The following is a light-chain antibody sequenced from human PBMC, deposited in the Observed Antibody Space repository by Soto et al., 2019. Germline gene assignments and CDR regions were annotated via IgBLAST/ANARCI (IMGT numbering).Light chain of an antibody. CDR2: EVT. CDR3: SSFATSDTWV. J-gene: IGLJ3*02. V-gene: IGLV2-18*02. Sequence: QSALTQPPSASGSPGQSVTISCTGTSNDVGGYNSVSWYQQHPGTAPKLMIYEVTNRPSGVPDRFSGSRSGNTASLTISGLQAEDDADYYCSSFATSDTWVLGGGTKLTVL. CDR1: SNDVGGYNS.